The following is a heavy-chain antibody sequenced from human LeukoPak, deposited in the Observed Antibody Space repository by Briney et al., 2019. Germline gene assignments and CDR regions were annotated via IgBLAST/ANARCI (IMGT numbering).Heavy chain of an antibody. CDR2: ISAYNGNT. CDR3: ARTTVTTSDDAFVI. J-gene: IGHJ3*02. CDR1: GYTFTTYG. V-gene: IGHV1-18*01. D-gene: IGHD4-17*01. Sequence: ASVKVSCKASGYTFTTYGISWVRQAPGQGLEWMGWISAYNGNTNYAQKLQGRVTMTTDTSTSTAYMELRSLRSDDTAVYYCARTTVTTSDDAFVIWGQGTMVTASS.